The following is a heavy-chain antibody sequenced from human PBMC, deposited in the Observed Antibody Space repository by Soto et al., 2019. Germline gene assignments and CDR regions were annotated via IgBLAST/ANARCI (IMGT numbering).Heavy chain of an antibody. CDR2: IWYDGSNK. Sequence: TGGSLRLSCAASGFTFSSYGMHWVRQAPGKGLEWVAVIWYDGSNKYYADSVKGRFTISRDNSKNTLYLQMNSLRAEDTAVYYCAREARSGSYYPYFYFDYWGQGTLVTVSS. J-gene: IGHJ4*02. D-gene: IGHD1-26*01. CDR3: AREARSGSYYPYFYFDY. V-gene: IGHV3-33*01. CDR1: GFTFSSYG.